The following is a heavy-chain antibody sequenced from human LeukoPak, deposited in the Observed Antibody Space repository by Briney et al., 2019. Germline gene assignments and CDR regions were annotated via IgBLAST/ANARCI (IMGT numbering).Heavy chain of an antibody. V-gene: IGHV3-23*01. Sequence: GGSLRLSCAASGFTFSSYAMSWVRQAPGKGLEWVSAISGSGGSTYYADSVKGRFTISRDNSKITLYLQMNSLRAEDTAVYYCAKEGGGSGWYFSDYWGQGTLVTVSS. J-gene: IGHJ4*02. D-gene: IGHD6-19*01. CDR1: GFTFSSYA. CDR3: AKEGGGSGWYFSDY. CDR2: ISGSGGST.